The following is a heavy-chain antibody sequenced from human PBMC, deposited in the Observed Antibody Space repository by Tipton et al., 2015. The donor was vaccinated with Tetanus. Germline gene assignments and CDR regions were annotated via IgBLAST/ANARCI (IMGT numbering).Heavy chain of an antibody. Sequence: TLSLTCTVSGGSISSSSYYWGWIRQPPGKGLEWIGSIYYSGSTYYNPSLKSRVTISVDTSKNQFSLKLSSVTAADTAVYYCARDTYHRSGYSSSLNWFDPWGQGTLVTVSS. CDR2: IYYSGST. CDR3: ARDTYHRSGYSSSLNWFDP. CDR1: GGSISSSSYY. D-gene: IGHD6-13*01. V-gene: IGHV4-39*02. J-gene: IGHJ5*02.